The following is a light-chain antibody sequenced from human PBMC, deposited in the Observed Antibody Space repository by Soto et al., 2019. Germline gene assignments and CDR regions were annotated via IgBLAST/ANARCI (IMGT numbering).Light chain of an antibody. CDR2: KAS. Sequence: DIQMTQSPSTLAASVGDRVTITCRASQSISSWLAWNQQKPGKAPKLLIYKASSLESGVPSRFSGSGSGTEFTLTISSLQPDDFATYYCQQYKSYPLTFGGGTKVEIK. CDR1: QSISSW. J-gene: IGKJ4*01. V-gene: IGKV1-5*03. CDR3: QQYKSYPLT.